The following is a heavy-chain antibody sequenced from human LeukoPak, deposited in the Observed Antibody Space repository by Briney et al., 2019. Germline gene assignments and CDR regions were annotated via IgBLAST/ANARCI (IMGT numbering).Heavy chain of an antibody. CDR1: GFIVSTKY. CDR2: IYYSGST. Sequence: GSLRLSCAASGFIVSTKYMTWIRQPPGKGLEWIGSIYYSGSTYYNPSLKSRVTISVDTSKNQFSLKLTSVTAADTAVYYCARIAVATGYDCFDYWGQGILVTVSS. D-gene: IGHD5-12*01. V-gene: IGHV4-39*01. CDR3: ARIAVATGYDCFDY. J-gene: IGHJ4*02.